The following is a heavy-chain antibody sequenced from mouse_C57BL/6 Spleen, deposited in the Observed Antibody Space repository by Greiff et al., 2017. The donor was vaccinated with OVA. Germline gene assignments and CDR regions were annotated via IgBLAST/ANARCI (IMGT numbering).Heavy chain of an antibody. CDR2: IYYSGTI. Sequence: VQLQQSGPGLVKPSQTVFLTCTVTGISITTGNYRWSWIRQFPGNKLEWIGYIYYSGTITYNPSLTSRTTITRDTPKNQFFLEMNSLTAEDTATYYCARADYYGSSYGGWFAYWGQGTLVTVSA. CDR1: GISITTGNYR. V-gene: IGHV3-5*01. CDR3: ARADYYGSSYGGWFAY. D-gene: IGHD1-1*01. J-gene: IGHJ3*01.